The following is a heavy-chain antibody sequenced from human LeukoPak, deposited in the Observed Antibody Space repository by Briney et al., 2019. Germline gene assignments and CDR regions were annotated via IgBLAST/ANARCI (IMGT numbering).Heavy chain of an antibody. V-gene: IGHV4-39*07. CDR1: GGSISSSSYY. Sequence: PSETLSLTCTVSGGSISSSSYYWGWIRQPPGKGLERIGSIYYSGSTYYNPSLKSRVTISVDTSKNQFSLKLSSVTAADTAVYYCTRAGDLIVVAMGAFDIWGQGTMVTVSS. D-gene: IGHD2-15*01. J-gene: IGHJ3*02. CDR3: TRAGDLIVVAMGAFDI. CDR2: IYYSGST.